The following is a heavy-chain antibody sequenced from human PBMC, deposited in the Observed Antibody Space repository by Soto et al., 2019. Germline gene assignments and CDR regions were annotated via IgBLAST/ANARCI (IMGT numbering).Heavy chain of an antibody. CDR2: ISYDGSNK. CDR1: GFTFSSYA. J-gene: IGHJ3*02. CDR3: ARGEGSGSHTPAFDI. V-gene: IGHV3-30*04. Sequence: GGSLRLSCAASGFTFSSYAMHWVRQAPGKELEWVAVISYDGSNKYYADSVKGRFTISRDNSKNTLYLQMNSLRAEDTAVYYCARGEGSGSHTPAFDIWGQGTMVTVSS. D-gene: IGHD3-22*01.